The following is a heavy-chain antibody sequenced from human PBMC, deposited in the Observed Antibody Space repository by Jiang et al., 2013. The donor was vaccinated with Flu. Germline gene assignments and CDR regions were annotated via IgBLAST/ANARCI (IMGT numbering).Heavy chain of an antibody. D-gene: IGHD6-13*01. CDR2: IIPIFGTA. CDR3: ARVWAIAGPNLNEFDY. Sequence: VQLVESGAEVKKPGSSVKVSCKASGGTFSSYAISWVRQAPGQGLEWMGGIIPIFGTANYAQKFQGRVTITADESTSTAYMELSSLRSEDTAVYYCARVWAIAGPNLNEFDYWGQGTLVTVSS. CDR1: GGTFSSYA. V-gene: IGHV1-69*01. J-gene: IGHJ4*02.